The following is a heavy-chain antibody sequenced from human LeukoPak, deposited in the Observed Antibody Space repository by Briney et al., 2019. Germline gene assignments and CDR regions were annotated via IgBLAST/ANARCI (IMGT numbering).Heavy chain of an antibody. CDR1: GGSFSGYY. V-gene: IGHV4-34*01. Sequence: SGTLSLTCAVYGGSFSGYYLSWIRPPPGKGLGWIGEINHSGSTNYNPSLKSRVTISVDTSKNQFSLKPSSVTAADTAVYYCARGSVRHYYDSSGYNHFDYWGQGTLVTVSS. J-gene: IGHJ4*02. CDR2: INHSGST. D-gene: IGHD3-22*01. CDR3: ARGSVRHYYDSSGYNHFDY.